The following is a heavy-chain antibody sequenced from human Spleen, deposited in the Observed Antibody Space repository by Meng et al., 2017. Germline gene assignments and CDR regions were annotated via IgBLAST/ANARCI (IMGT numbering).Heavy chain of an antibody. CDR1: GFTFNNAW. CDR3: TADIFSGWYYSVGALDAFDI. Sequence: GESLKISCAASGFTFNNAWISWVRQAPGKGLEWVGRIKSKTDGGTTDCAAPVKGRFTISRDDSKNTLYLQMNSLKTEDTAVYYCTADIFSGWYYSVGALDAFDIWGQGTMVTVSS. D-gene: IGHD6-19*01. J-gene: IGHJ3*02. CDR2: IKSKTDGGTT. V-gene: IGHV3-15*01.